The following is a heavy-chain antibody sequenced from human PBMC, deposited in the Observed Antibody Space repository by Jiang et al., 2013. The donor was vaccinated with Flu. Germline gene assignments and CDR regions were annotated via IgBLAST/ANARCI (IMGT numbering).Heavy chain of an antibody. CDR2: IYPGDSDT. CDR3: ARLLSYDYGDYVRSLPLLSFDY. D-gene: IGHD4-17*01. J-gene: IGHJ4*02. V-gene: IGHV5-51*01. Sequence: GYSFTSYWIGWVRQMPGKGLEWMGIIYPGDSDTRYSPSFQGQVTISADKSISTAYLQWSSLKASDTAMYYCARLLSYDYGDYVRSLPLLSFDYWGQGTLVTVSS. CDR1: GYSFTSYW.